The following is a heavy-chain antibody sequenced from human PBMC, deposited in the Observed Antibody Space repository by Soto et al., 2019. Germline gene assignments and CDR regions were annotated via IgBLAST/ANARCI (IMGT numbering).Heavy chain of an antibody. D-gene: IGHD6-13*01. CDR2: IWYDGSNK. V-gene: IGHV3-33*01. J-gene: IGHJ4*02. CDR1: GFTFSSYG. Sequence: QVQLVESGGGVVQPGRSLRLSCAASGFTFSSYGMHWVRQAPGKGLEWVAVIWYDGSNKYYADSVKGRFTISRDNSNNTLYLQMNSLRAEDTAVYYCARVQGIGRRRPGGIAAAGQVDYWGQGTLVTVSS. CDR3: ARVQGIGRRRPGGIAAAGQVDY.